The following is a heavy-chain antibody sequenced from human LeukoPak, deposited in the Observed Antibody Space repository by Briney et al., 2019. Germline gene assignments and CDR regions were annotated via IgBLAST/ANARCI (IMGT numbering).Heavy chain of an antibody. CDR2: IYYSGST. CDR3: ARSATVTNSLGYWYFDL. CDR1: GGSISSSSYY. Sequence: SETLSLTCTVSGGSISSSSYYWGWLRQPPGKGLEWLGNIYYSGSTYYNPSLKSRVTISLDTSKNQFSLKLSSVTAVDTAVYYCARSATVTNSLGYWYFDLWGRGTLVTVSS. D-gene: IGHD4-17*01. J-gene: IGHJ2*01. V-gene: IGHV4-39*07.